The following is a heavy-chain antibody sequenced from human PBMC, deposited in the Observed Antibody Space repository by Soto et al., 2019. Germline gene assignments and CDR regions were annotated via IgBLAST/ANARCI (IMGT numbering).Heavy chain of an antibody. CDR2: INPSGGST. Sequence: GASVKVSCXASGGTFSSYAISWVRQAPGQGLEWMGIINPSGGSTSYAQKFQGRVTMTRDTSTRTVYMELSSLRSEDTAVYYCARAQAVGALLNWGQGTLVTVSS. CDR3: ARAQAVGALLN. V-gene: IGHV1-46*01. J-gene: IGHJ4*02. CDR1: GGTFSSYA. D-gene: IGHD1-26*01.